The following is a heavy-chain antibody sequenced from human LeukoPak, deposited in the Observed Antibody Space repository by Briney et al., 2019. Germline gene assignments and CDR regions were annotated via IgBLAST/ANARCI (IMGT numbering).Heavy chain of an antibody. Sequence: NPSETLSLTCTVSGGSISSSSYYWGWIRQPPGKGLEWIGSINYSGNTYYNPSLKIRVTISADTSKNQFSLKLSSVTATDTAVYYCARHNQGEWFDPWGQGTRVTVSS. CDR1: GGSISSSSYY. CDR3: ARHNQGEWFDP. D-gene: IGHD3-16*01. CDR2: INYSGNT. V-gene: IGHV4-39*01. J-gene: IGHJ5*02.